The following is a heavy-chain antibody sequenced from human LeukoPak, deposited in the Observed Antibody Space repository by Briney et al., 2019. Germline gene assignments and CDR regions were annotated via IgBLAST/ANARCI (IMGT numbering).Heavy chain of an antibody. CDR2: INPTGGST. D-gene: IGHD5-24*01. Sequence: ASVKVSCKASGYTFISYQMHWVRQAPGQGLEWMGIINPTGGSTSHAQKFQGRVTMTRDTSTSTVYMELSSLRSEDTAVYYCARVGDGYNKRGSYYFDYWGQGTLVTVSS. CDR3: ARVGDGYNKRGSYYFDY. V-gene: IGHV1-46*01. J-gene: IGHJ4*02. CDR1: GYTFISYQ.